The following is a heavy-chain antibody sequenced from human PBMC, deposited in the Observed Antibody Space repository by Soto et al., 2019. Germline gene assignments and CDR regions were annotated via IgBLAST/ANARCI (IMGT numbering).Heavy chain of an antibody. CDR3: ARASLGYCSSTSCRSNWFDP. Sequence: PSETLSLTCTVSGGSIRSGGYYWTWIRQHPGKGLEWIGYTYYTGSTYYNPSLKSRVTISVDTSKNQFSLKLSSVTAADTAVYYCARASLGYCSSTSCRSNWFDPWGQGTLVTVSS. CDR2: TYYTGST. D-gene: IGHD2-2*01. J-gene: IGHJ5*02. CDR1: GGSIRSGGYY. V-gene: IGHV4-31*03.